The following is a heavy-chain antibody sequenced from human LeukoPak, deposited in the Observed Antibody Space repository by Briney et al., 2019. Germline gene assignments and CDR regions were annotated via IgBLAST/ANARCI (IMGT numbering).Heavy chain of an antibody. Sequence: GGSLRLSCAASGFTVSSNYMSWVRQAPGKGLEWVSVIYSGGSTYYAGSVKGRFTISRDNSKNTLYLQMNSLRAEDTAVYYCARHYSSDETWYYYYYMDVWGKGTTVTVSS. CDR1: GFTVSSNY. V-gene: IGHV3-53*01. D-gene: IGHD6-19*01. CDR2: IYSGGST. J-gene: IGHJ6*03. CDR3: ARHYSSDETWYYYYYMDV.